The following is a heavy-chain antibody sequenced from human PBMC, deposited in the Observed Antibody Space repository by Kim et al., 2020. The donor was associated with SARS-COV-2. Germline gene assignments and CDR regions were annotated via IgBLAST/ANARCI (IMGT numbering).Heavy chain of an antibody. CDR2: IYSRGEV. CDR1: NASMNDYY. V-gene: IGHV4-4*07. Sequence: SETLSLTCTVSNASMNDYYWSWLRQPAGEGLEWIGRIYSRGEVNYNPSLKSRVTMSVDMSRNQFSLKLTSVTAADTAMYYCVKVLRSPLGIAWFDPWGPG. J-gene: IGHJ5*02. CDR3: VKVLRSPLGIAWFDP. D-gene: IGHD7-27*01.